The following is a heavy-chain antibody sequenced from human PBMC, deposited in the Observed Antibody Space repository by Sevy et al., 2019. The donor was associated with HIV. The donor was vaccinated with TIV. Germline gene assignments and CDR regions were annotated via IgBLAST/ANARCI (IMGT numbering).Heavy chain of an antibody. Sequence: GGSLRLSCAASGFTFSSYWMSWVRQAPGKGLEWVATMKEDGSERNYVDSVKGRFTISRDNAKNSLYLQMNGLRAEDTAVYYCVRQGVGGYSYSLDCWGQGTLVTVSS. CDR2: MKEDGSER. J-gene: IGHJ4*02. CDR1: GFTFSSYW. D-gene: IGHD5-18*01. V-gene: IGHV3-7*01. CDR3: VRQGVGGYSYSLDC.